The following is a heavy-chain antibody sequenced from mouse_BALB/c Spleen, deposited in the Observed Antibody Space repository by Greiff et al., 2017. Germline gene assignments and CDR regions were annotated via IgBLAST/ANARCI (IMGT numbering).Heavy chain of an antibody. Sequence: VKLMESGPELVKPGASVKMSCKASGYTFTSYYIHWVKQRPGQGLEWIGWIYPGDGSTKYNEKFKGKTTLTADKSSSTAYMLLSSLTSEDSAIYFCAKYGSYFDYWGQGTTLTVSS. CDR3: AKYGSYFDY. V-gene: IGHV1S56*01. CDR1: GYTFTSYY. CDR2: IYPGDGST. D-gene: IGHD2-10*02. J-gene: IGHJ2*01.